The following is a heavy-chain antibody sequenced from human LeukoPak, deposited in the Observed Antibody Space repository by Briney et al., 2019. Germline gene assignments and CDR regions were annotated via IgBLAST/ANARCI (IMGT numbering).Heavy chain of an antibody. CDR1: GGSISSYY. Sequence: SETLSLTCTVSGGSISSYYWSWIRQPPGKGLEWIGYIYYSGSSNYNPSLKSRVTISVDTSKNQFSLKLSSVTAADTAVYYCARVRFLEWLPYDAFYIWGQGTMVTVSS. CDR3: ARVRFLEWLPYDAFYI. D-gene: IGHD3-3*01. V-gene: IGHV4-59*08. J-gene: IGHJ3*02. CDR2: IYYSGSS.